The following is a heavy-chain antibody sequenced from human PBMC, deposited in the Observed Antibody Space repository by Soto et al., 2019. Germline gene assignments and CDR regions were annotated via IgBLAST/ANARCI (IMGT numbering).Heavy chain of an antibody. CDR1: GFTFSDYD. Sequence: VQLVESGGGVVQPGRYLRLSCAASGFTFSDYDIHWVRQAPGKGLEWVAVVSHDGRNTHYADSVKGRFTISRDSSKNTVSLEMTSLRAEDTAVYYCAKGGRQWLVTSDFNYWGQGALVTVSA. D-gene: IGHD6-19*01. V-gene: IGHV3-30*18. J-gene: IGHJ4*02. CDR2: VSHDGRNT. CDR3: AKGGRQWLVTSDFNY.